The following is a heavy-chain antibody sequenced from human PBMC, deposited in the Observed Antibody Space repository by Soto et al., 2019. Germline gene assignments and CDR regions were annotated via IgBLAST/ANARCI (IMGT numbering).Heavy chain of an antibody. V-gene: IGHV4-34*01. Sequence: SETLSLTCAVYGASFSNHYWSWIRQPPGKGLEWIGEISHPGGTNYTPSLKSRVTISVDTSKNQFSLTLTSVTAADTAVYYCARGFRGRGSSWLVPWGQGTPVTVSS. CDR3: ARGFRGRGSSWLVP. J-gene: IGHJ5*02. CDR2: ISHPGGT. CDR1: GASFSNHY. D-gene: IGHD6-13*01.